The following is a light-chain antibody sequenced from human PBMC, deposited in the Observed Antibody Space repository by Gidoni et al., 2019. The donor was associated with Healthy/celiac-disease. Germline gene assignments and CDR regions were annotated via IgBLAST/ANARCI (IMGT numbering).Light chain of an antibody. J-gene: IGKJ5*01. V-gene: IGKV1-13*02. CDR1: QGISSA. Sequence: AIQLTQSPSSLSASVGDRVTITCRASQGISSALAWYQQKPGKAPKLLIYDASSLESGVPSRFSGSGSGTDFTLTISSLQPEDFATYYCQQFNSYSITFXHXTRLXIK. CDR2: DAS. CDR3: QQFNSYSIT.